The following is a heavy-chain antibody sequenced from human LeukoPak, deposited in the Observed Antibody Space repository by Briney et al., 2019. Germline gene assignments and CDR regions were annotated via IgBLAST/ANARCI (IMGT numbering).Heavy chain of an antibody. J-gene: IGHJ4*02. D-gene: IGHD3-16*02. CDR3: AGVWGSYCYSTFDY. CDR2: INHSGST. V-gene: IGHV4-34*01. Sequence: SETLSLTCTVSGGSFSGYYWSWIRQPPGKGLEWIGEINHSGSTNYNPSLKSRVTISVDTSKNQFSLKLSSVTAADTAVYYCAGVWGSYCYSTFDYWGQGTLVTVSS. CDR1: GGSFSGYY.